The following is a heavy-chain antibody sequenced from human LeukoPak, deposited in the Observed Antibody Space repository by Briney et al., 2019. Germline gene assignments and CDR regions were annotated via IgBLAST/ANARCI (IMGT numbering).Heavy chain of an antibody. CDR2: IYTSGST. D-gene: IGHD3-10*01. CDR1: GGSISSGSYY. V-gene: IGHV4-61*02. J-gene: IGHJ5*02. Sequence: SETLSLTCTVSGGSISSGSYYWNWIRQPAGKGLEWIGRIYTSGSTNYNSSLKSRVTISVDTSKNQFSLKLSSVTAADTAVYYCARGGYYGSGNDFRFDPWGQGTLVTVSS. CDR3: ARGGYYGSGNDFRFDP.